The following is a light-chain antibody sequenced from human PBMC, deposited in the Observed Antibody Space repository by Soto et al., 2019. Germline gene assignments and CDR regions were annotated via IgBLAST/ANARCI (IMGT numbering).Light chain of an antibody. J-gene: IGKJ1*01. CDR2: GAS. V-gene: IGKV3-15*01. Sequence: EIVMTQSPATLSVSPGERATLSCRASQGVNSNLAWYQQKPGQAPRLLIYGASTRATGIPARFSGSESGTEFTLTISSLQSEDFAVYYCLQYDNWPQAFGHGTKLDIK. CDR3: LQYDNWPQA. CDR1: QGVNSN.